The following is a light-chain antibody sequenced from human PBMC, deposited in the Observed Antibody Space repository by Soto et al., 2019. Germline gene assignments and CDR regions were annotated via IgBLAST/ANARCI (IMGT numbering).Light chain of an antibody. CDR1: QDIKNY. CDR2: DAS. Sequence: DIQMTQSPSSLSASVGDRVTITCQASQDIKNYLNWYQQKSGKAPKLLIYDASDLETGVPSRFSGSGSGTDFTFTINSLQPEDIATYYCQQYDNLPLTCGGGTKVDIK. V-gene: IGKV1-33*01. J-gene: IGKJ4*01. CDR3: QQYDNLPLT.